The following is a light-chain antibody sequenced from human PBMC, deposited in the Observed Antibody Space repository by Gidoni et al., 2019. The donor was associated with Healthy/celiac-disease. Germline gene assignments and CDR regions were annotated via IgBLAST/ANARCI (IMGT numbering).Light chain of an antibody. V-gene: IGKV3-15*01. Sequence: DIVMTQSPATLSVSPGARATLSCRASQSVSSNLAWYQQQPGQAPRLLIDGASTRATGIPARFSGSGSGRECTRTISSLQSEDFAVYYCQQYNNWPPWTFGQXTKVESK. CDR1: QSVSSN. CDR2: GAS. CDR3: QQYNNWPPWT. J-gene: IGKJ1*01.